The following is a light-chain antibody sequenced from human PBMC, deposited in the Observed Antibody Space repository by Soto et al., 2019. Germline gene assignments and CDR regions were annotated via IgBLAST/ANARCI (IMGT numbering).Light chain of an antibody. Sequence: EIVLTQSPGTLTLSPGERATLSCRASQRVTTRYLAWFQQKPGQPPRVLMHGASSRANGVPDRFSGSGSGTDFTLTISRLEPEDFAVYYCQQYGSSPWTFGQGTRLEIK. CDR3: QQYGSSPWT. CDR1: QRVTTRY. CDR2: GAS. J-gene: IGKJ5*01. V-gene: IGKV3-20*01.